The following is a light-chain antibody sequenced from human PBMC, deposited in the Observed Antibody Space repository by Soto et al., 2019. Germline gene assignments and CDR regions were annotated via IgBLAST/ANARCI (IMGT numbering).Light chain of an antibody. CDR2: DAS. V-gene: IGKV3-11*01. CDR1: QSDSSY. Sequence: EIVLTQSPATLSLSPGERATLSCRASQSDSSYLAWYQQKPGQAPRLLIYDASNRATGIPARFSGSGSGTDFTLTISSLEPEDFATYYCQHYNSYSEAFGQGTKVELK. J-gene: IGKJ1*01. CDR3: QHYNSYSEA.